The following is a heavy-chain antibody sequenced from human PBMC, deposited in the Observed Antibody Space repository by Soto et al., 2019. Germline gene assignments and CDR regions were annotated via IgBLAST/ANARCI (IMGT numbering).Heavy chain of an antibody. D-gene: IGHD3-9*01. V-gene: IGHV1-58*01. CDR3: AADYDILTGYYPIFDY. CDR1: GFTFTSSA. CDR2: IVVGSGNT. Sequence: RASVKVSCKASGFTFTSSAVQWVRQARGQRLEWIGWIVVGSGNTNYAQKFQERVTITRDMSTSTAYMELSSLRSEDTAVYYCAADYDILTGYYPIFDYWGQGTLVTVSS. J-gene: IGHJ4*02.